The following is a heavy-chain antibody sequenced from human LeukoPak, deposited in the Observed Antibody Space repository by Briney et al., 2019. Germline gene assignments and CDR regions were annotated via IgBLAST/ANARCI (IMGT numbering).Heavy chain of an antibody. V-gene: IGHV3-30*02. J-gene: IGHJ4*02. D-gene: IGHD2-2*01. CDR1: GFTFSNYG. CDR3: AKGAGKVVPAADFDY. Sequence: PGGSLRLSCAASGFTFSNYGIHWVRQAPGKGLECVAFIRYDGNKKLYADSVKGRFTISRDNSKNTLYLQMNSLRAEDTAVYYCAKGAGKVVPAADFDYWGQGTLVTVSS. CDR2: IRYDGNKK.